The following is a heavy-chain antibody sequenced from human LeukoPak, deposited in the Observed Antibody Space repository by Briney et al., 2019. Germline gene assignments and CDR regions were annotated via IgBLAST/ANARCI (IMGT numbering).Heavy chain of an antibody. CDR1: GFTFNDYA. V-gene: IGHV3-23*01. J-gene: IGHJ4*02. Sequence: GGSLRLSCATSGFTFNDYAMSWVRQAPGKGLEWVSAISGSGRDTYYADSVKGRFTISRDNSKNTLFLQMNNLRVEDTAVYYCASRQWDLLDYWGQGTLVTVSS. CDR2: ISGSGRDT. CDR3: ASRQWDLLDY. D-gene: IGHD1-26*01.